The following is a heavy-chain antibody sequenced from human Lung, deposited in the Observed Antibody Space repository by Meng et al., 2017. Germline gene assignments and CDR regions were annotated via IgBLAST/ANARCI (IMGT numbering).Heavy chain of an antibody. D-gene: IGHD4-17*01. Sequence: VRLVGAGGGVVQAGRCLGLSCAATGFTFSRNAMHLVRQGPGKGLEWVAAISYDGSDQHYADSGKGRFTIPRDNSENTLYLQMYSLRAEDTAVYYCARNNYGDYYFDYWGQGTLVTVSS. J-gene: IGHJ4*02. CDR3: ARNNYGDYYFDY. CDR1: GFTFSRNA. CDR2: ISYDGSDQ. V-gene: IGHV3-30*16.